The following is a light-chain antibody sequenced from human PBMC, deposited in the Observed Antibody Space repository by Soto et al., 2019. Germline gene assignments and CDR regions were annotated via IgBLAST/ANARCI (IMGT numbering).Light chain of an antibody. V-gene: IGKV3-11*02. J-gene: IGKJ2*01. CDR1: QSVGRY. CDR3: QYHTDWPPYT. Sequence: EMVLTQSPATLSLSPGDRATLSCRASQSVGRYLAWYQQRPGQAPRLLIYDSSNRVTGIPARFSGNGSGRDFTLTISSLEPEDFAVYYCQYHTDWPPYTFGQGTTLEF. CDR2: DSS.